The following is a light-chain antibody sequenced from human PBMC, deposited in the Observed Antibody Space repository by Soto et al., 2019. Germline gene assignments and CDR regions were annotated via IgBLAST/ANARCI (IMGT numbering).Light chain of an antibody. Sequence: QPVLTQPPSVSGAPGQRVTISCSGSSSNIGAPYDVHWYQHLPGTVPKLLLSGNDNRPSGVPDRFSGSRSGTSASLAITGLQAEDEADYYCQSYDSSLSAWVFGGGTKLTVL. CDR2: GND. V-gene: IGLV1-40*01. J-gene: IGLJ3*02. CDR3: QSYDSSLSAWV. CDR1: SSNIGAPYD.